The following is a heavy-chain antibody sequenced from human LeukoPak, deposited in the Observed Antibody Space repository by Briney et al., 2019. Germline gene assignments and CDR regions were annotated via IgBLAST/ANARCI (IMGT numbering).Heavy chain of an antibody. CDR2: ISSNGDNT. V-gene: IGHV3-64*02. Sequence: GGSLRLSCAASGFTFSSYSMHWLRQAPGKGLAYVSAISSNGDNTYYAGSVKGRFTISGDNSKNTLYLQMGSLRVEDMGVYYCAREVDRVFDYWGQGNLVTVSS. J-gene: IGHJ4*02. CDR3: AREVDRVFDY. D-gene: IGHD2-2*01. CDR1: GFTFSSYS.